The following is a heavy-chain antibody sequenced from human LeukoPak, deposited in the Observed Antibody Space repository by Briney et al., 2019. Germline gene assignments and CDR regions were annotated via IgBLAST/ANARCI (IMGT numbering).Heavy chain of an antibody. CDR1: GFTFSNYA. D-gene: IGHD3-3*01. CDR2: MSGSGGTT. Sequence: GGSLRLSCAASGFTFSNYAMSWVRQAPGKGLEEVSGMSGSGGTTNYADAVKGRFTISRDNSKNTLYLHMDSLRVEDTALCYCAKDRRDFWSGYYGYFDYWGQGTLVTVSS. CDR3: AKDRRDFWSGYYGYFDY. J-gene: IGHJ4*02. V-gene: IGHV3-23*01.